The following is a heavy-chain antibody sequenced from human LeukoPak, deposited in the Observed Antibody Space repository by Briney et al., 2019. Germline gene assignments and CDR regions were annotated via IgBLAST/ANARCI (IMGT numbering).Heavy chain of an antibody. D-gene: IGHD2-2*01. Sequence: GESLKISCKGSGYSFTSYWIGWVRQMPGKGLEWMGIIYPGDSDTRYSPSFQGQVTISADKSISTAYLQWSSLKASDTATYYCARYCSSTSCYGFPDYWGQGTLVTVSS. CDR1: GYSFTSYW. CDR2: IYPGDSDT. J-gene: IGHJ4*02. V-gene: IGHV5-51*01. CDR3: ARYCSSTSCYGFPDY.